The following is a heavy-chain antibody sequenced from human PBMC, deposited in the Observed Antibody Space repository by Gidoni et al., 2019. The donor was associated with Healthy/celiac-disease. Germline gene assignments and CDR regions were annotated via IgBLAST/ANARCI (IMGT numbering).Heavy chain of an antibody. CDR1: GGAISSSSYY. V-gene: IGHV4-39*01. J-gene: IGHJ6*03. CDR3: ARRGDGQYYYYYYMDV. CDR2: IYYSGST. D-gene: IGHD3-16*01. Sequence: QLQLQESGPGLVKPSETLSLTCTVSGGAISSSSYYWGWLRQPPGKGLEWIGSIYYSGSTYYNPSLKSRVTISVDTSKNQFSLKLSSVTAADTAVYYCARRGDGQYYYYYYMDVWGKGTTVTVSS.